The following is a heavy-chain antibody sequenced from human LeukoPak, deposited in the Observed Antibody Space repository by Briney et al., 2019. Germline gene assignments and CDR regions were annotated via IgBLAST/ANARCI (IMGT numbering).Heavy chain of an antibody. CDR3: ASHILTGHMGCNY. J-gene: IGHJ4*02. CDR2: ISAHKGNT. V-gene: IGHV1-18*01. Sequence: ASVKVSCKASGYTFTSYGISWVRQAPGQGLEWMGWISAHKGNTNYAQKLQGRVTMTTDTSTSTAYMELRSLRSDDTAVYYCASHILTGHMGCNYWGQGTLVTVSS. CDR1: GYTFTSYG. D-gene: IGHD3-9*01.